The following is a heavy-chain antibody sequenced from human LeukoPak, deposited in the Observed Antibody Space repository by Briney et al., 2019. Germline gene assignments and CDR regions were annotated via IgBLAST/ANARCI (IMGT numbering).Heavy chain of an antibody. CDR2: ISGSGGST. J-gene: IGHJ4*02. D-gene: IGHD5-12*01. CDR1: GFTFSSYA. CDR3: AKFSGYGGLYWDY. V-gene: IGHV3-23*01. Sequence: GGSLRLSCAAAGFTFSSYAMSWVRQAPGKGLEWVSAISGSGGSTYYADSVKGRFTISRDNSKNTLYLQMNSLRAEDTAVYYCAKFSGYGGLYWDYWGQGTLVTVSS.